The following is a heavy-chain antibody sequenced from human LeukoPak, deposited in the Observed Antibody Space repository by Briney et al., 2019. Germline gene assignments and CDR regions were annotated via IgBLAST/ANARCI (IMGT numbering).Heavy chain of an antibody. J-gene: IGHJ4*02. CDR3: AKGYSSVWSHIGHFDY. CDR1: GFTFSNYG. D-gene: IGHD6-19*01. V-gene: IGHV3-23*01. CDR2: ISGSGGST. Sequence: PGGSLRLSCVASGFTFSNYGMTWVRQAPGKGLEWVSAISGSGGSTYYADSVKGRFTISRDNSKNTLYLQMNSLRAEDTAVYYCAKGYSSVWSHIGHFDYWGQGTLVTVSS.